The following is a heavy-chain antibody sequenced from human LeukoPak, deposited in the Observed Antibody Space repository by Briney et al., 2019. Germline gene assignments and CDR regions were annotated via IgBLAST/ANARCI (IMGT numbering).Heavy chain of an antibody. D-gene: IGHD6-19*01. CDR1: GFSFSHSA. CDR2: IEASGGAT. J-gene: IGHJ5*02. V-gene: IGHV3-23*01. CDR3: AKGSGSGWYGWFAP. Sequence: GESLRLSCEASGFSFSHSAMYWVRQAPGKGLEWVSSIEASGGATYYADSVNGRFTISRDNSKNTFYLQLNNQRADDTAVYFCAKGSGSGWYGWFAPWGQGALVTVSA.